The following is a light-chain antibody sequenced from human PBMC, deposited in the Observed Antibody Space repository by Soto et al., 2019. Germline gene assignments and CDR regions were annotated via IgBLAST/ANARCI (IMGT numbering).Light chain of an antibody. Sequence: DIQMTQSPSTLSASVGDRVTITCRASQSISSWLAWYQQKPGKAPKLLIYKASTLESGFPSRFSGSGSGTEFTLTISSLQPDDFATYYCQQYDKYAWTFGQGTKVEIK. V-gene: IGKV1-5*03. CDR2: KAS. CDR1: QSISSW. J-gene: IGKJ1*01. CDR3: QQYDKYAWT.